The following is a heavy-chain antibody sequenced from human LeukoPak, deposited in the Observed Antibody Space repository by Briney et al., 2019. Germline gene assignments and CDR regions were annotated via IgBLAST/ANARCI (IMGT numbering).Heavy chain of an antibody. Sequence: PGGSLRLSCAASGFTFSSYAMSWVRQAPGKGLEWIGYIYYSGSTNYNPSLKSRVTISVDTSKNQFSLKLSSVTAADTAVYYCARALPYYDFCLDYWGQGTLVTVSS. D-gene: IGHD3-3*01. V-gene: IGHV4-59*01. CDR3: ARALPYYDFCLDY. CDR2: IYYSGST. J-gene: IGHJ4*02. CDR1: GFTFSSYA.